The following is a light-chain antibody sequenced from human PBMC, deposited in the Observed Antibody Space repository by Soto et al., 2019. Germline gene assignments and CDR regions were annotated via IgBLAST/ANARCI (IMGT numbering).Light chain of an antibody. CDR2: LGS. V-gene: IGKV2-28*01. CDR3: MQALQTPWT. CDR1: QSLLHSDGYNY. Sequence: DIVMTQSPLSLPVTPGEPASISCRSSQSLLHSDGYNYFDWYLQKPGQSPQLLIYLGSNRASGVPDRFSGSGSGTDFTLKISKVEAGDVGVYYCMQALQTPWTFGQGTKVEI. J-gene: IGKJ1*01.